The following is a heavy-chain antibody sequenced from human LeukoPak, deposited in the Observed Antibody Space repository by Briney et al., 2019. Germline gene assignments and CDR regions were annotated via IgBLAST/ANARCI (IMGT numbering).Heavy chain of an antibody. CDR1: GGSISSSCYY. V-gene: IGHV4-39*01. Sequence: SETLSLTCTVSGGSISSSCYYWGWIRQPPGKGLEWIGNIYYSGSTYYNPSLKRRVTISADTSKNQFSLKLSSVTAADTAVYYCASDSSGYYLEYFQHWGQGTLVTVSS. CDR3: ASDSSGYYLEYFQH. CDR2: IYYSGST. D-gene: IGHD3-22*01. J-gene: IGHJ1*01.